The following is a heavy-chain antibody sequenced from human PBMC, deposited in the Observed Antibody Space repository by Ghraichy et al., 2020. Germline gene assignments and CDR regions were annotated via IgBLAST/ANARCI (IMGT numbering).Heavy chain of an antibody. CDR2: VYDRGST. CDR1: GDSISSDSHL. Sequence: SQTLSLTCSVSGDSISSDSHLWGWIRQPPGKGLEWLGSVYDRGSTYYNPSLMGRITLFVDTSENQFSLSLRSVTAADTAIYYCARRSLRSGIGWFDPWGHGSLVPGSS. CDR3: ARRSLRSGIGWFDP. V-gene: IGHV4-39*01. D-gene: IGHD3-3*01. J-gene: IGHJ5*02.